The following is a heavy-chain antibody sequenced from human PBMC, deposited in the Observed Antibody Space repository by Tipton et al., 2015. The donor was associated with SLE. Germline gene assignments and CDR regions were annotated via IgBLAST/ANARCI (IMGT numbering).Heavy chain of an antibody. Sequence: TLSLTCTVSGGSISSANYFWSWIRQHPGKGLEWIGYKDYGGTTFYNPSLKSRVTISLDTSNNQFSLKLSSVTAADTAVYYCARVPNGIGWFDPWGQGTPVIVSS. CDR1: GGSISSANYF. J-gene: IGHJ5*02. CDR2: KDYGGTT. D-gene: IGHD1-1*01. V-gene: IGHV4-31*03. CDR3: ARVPNGIGWFDP.